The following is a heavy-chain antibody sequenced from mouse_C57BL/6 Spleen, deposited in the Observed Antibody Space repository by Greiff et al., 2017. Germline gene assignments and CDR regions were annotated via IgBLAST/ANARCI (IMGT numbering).Heavy chain of an antibody. J-gene: IGHJ3*01. CDR1: GYTFTSYG. CDR2: IYPRSGNT. V-gene: IGHV1-81*01. CDR3: ARRYDYDEFAY. D-gene: IGHD2-4*01. Sequence: QVQLQQSGAELARPGASVKLSCKASGYTFTSYGISWVKQRTGQGLEWIGEIYPRSGNTYYNEKFKGKATLTADKSSSTAYMELRSLTSEDSAVYFCARRYDYDEFAYWGQGTLVTVSA.